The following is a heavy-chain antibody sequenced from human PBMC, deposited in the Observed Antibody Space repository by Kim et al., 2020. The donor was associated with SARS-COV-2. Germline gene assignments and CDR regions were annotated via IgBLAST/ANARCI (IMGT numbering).Heavy chain of an antibody. CDR3: ARQTIFGVVINPDY. CDR2: IIPILGIA. CDR1: GGTFSSYA. Sequence: VKVSCKASGGTFSSYAISWVRQAPGQGLEWMGRIIPILGIANYAQKFQGRVTITADKSTSTAYMELSSLRSEDTAVYYCARQTIFGVVINPDYWGQGTLVTVSS. V-gene: IGHV1-69*04. D-gene: IGHD3-3*01. J-gene: IGHJ4*02.